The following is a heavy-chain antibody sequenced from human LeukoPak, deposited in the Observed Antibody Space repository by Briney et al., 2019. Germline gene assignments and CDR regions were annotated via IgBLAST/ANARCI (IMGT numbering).Heavy chain of an antibody. CDR3: AGGYGYGYYYYYMDV. J-gene: IGHJ6*03. D-gene: IGHD5-18*01. V-gene: IGHV3-21*01. Sequence: GGSLRLSCAASGFTFSSYSMNWVRQAPGKGLEWVSSISSSSSYIYYADSVKGRFTISRDNAKNSLYLQMNSLRAEDTAVYYCAGGYGYGYYYYYMDVWGKGTTVTISS. CDR2: ISSSSSYI. CDR1: GFTFSSYS.